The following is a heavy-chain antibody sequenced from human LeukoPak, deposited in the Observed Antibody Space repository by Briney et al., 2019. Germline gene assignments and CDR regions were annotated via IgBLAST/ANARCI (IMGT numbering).Heavy chain of an antibody. D-gene: IGHD3-10*01. CDR3: TRHVLLWFGESPNDAFDI. J-gene: IGHJ3*02. CDR2: IRSKANSYAT. Sequence: GGSLKLSCAASGFTFSGSAMHWVRQASGKGLEWVGRIRSKANSYATAYAASVKGRFTISRDDSKNTAYLQMNSLKSEDTAVYSCTRHVLLWFGESPNDAFDIWGQGTMVTVSS. CDR1: GFTFSGSA. V-gene: IGHV3-73*01.